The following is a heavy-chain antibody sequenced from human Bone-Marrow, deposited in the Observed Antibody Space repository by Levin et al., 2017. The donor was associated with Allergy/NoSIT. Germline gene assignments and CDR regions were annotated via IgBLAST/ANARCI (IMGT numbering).Heavy chain of an antibody. V-gene: IGHV1-18*01. CDR3: ARTSQQLVSPPTYYYYGMDV. Sequence: ASVKVSCKASGYTFTSYGISWVRQAPGQGLEWMGWISAYNGNTNYAQKLQGRVTMTTDTSTSTAYMELRSLRSDDTAVYYCARTSQQLVSPPTYYYYGMDVWGQGTTVTVSS. CDR2: ISAYNGNT. CDR1: GYTFTSYG. J-gene: IGHJ6*02. D-gene: IGHD6-13*01.